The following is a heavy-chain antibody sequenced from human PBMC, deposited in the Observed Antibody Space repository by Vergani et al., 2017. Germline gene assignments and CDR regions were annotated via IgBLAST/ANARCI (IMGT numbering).Heavy chain of an antibody. V-gene: IGHV3-7*01. Sequence: EVQLVESGGGLVQPGGSLRLSCAASGFTFSSYWMSWVRQAPGKGLEWVANIKQDGSEKYYVDSVKGRFTISRDNAKNSLYLQMNSLRAEDTAVYYCARDRPYSSSCLDYWGQGTLVTVSS. CDR1: GFTFSSYW. CDR2: IKQDGSEK. J-gene: IGHJ4*02. D-gene: IGHD6-13*01. CDR3: ARDRPYSSSCLDY.